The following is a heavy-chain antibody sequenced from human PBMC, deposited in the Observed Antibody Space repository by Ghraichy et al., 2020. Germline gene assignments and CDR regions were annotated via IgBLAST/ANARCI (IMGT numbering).Heavy chain of an antibody. CDR1: GFTFSSYW. D-gene: IGHD1-14*01. V-gene: IGHV3-74*01. CDR3: ARAVPAGLADY. CDR2: ISSDGST. J-gene: IGHJ4*02. Sequence: GGSLRLSCAASGFTFSSYWMHWVRQAPEKGLVWVSRISSDGSTSYADSVKGRFTISRDNAKDTLYLQMNSLRAEDTAVYYCARAVPAGLADYWGQGTLVTVSS.